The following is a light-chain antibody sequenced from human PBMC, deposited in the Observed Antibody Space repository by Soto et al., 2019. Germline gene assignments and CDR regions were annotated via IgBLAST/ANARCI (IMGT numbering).Light chain of an antibody. CDR3: QQYNNWPPWT. CDR1: QSVSSN. V-gene: IGKV3-15*01. CDR2: GAS. J-gene: IGKJ1*01. Sequence: EIVMTQSPATLSVSPGERATLSCRASQSVSSNLAWYQQKPGQAPRLLIYGASTRATGIPARFSGSGSGTDFTITISSLQSEDFAVYYCQQYNNWPPWTCGQGTKVEIK.